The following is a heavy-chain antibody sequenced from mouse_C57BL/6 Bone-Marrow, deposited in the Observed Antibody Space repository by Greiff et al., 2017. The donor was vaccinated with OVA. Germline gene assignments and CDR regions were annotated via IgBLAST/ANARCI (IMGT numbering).Heavy chain of an antibody. J-gene: IGHJ4*01. CDR3: ARGDYDYYYAMDY. V-gene: IGHV1-52*01. CDR1: GYTFTSYW. CDR2: IDPSDSET. Sequence: QVQLQQPGAELVRPGSSVKLSCKASGYTFTSYWMHWVKQRPIQGLEWIGNIDPSDSETHYNQKFKDKATLTVDKSSSTAYMQLSSLTSEDSAVYYCARGDYDYYYAMDYWGQGTSVTVSS. D-gene: IGHD2-4*01.